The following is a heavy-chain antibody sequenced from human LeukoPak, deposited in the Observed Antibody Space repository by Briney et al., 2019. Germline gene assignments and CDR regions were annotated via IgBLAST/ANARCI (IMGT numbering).Heavy chain of an antibody. Sequence: SVKVSCKASGGTFSSYAISWVRQAPGQGLEWMGGIIPIFGTANYAQKFQGRVTITADESTSTAYMELSGLRSEDTAVYYCARVVTGFPHVSPREYYYYMDVWGKGTTVTISS. CDR1: GGTFSSYA. V-gene: IGHV1-69*13. J-gene: IGHJ6*03. D-gene: IGHD2-21*02. CDR2: IIPIFGTA. CDR3: ARVVTGFPHVSPREYYYYMDV.